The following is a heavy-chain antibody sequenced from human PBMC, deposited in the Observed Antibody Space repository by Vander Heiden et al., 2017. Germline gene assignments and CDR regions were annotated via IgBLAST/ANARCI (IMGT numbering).Heavy chain of an antibody. Sequence: EVQLVESGGGLVKPGRSLRFSCTASEFIFSSAWMSWVRQAPGKGLEWVGRIKSKADGGTTDYAAPVKDRFTIFRDDSKNTLYLQMNSLKTDDTAFYYCTRPYGADHYFDYWGQGALVTVSS. CDR1: EFIFSSAW. V-gene: IGHV3-15*01. D-gene: IGHD3-10*01. CDR2: IKSKADGGTT. J-gene: IGHJ4*02. CDR3: TRPYGADHYFDY.